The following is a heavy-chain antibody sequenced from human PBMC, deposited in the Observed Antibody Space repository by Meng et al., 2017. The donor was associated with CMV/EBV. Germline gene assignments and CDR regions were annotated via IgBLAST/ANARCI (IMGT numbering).Heavy chain of an antibody. CDR3: ARETAAGTFPLDY. D-gene: IGHD6-13*01. V-gene: IGHV1-46*01. J-gene: IGHJ4*02. CDR1: GYTFTSYY. CDR2: INPSGGST. Sequence: GESLKISCKASGYTFTSYYMHWVRQAPGQGLEWMGIINPSGGSTSYAQKFQGRVTMTRDTSTSTVYMELSSLRSEDTAVYYCARETAAGTFPLDYWGQGTLVTVSS.